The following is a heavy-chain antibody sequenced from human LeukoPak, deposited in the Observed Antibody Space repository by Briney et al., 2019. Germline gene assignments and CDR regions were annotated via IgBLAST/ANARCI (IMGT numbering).Heavy chain of an antibody. CDR1: GFTVSSNY. D-gene: IGHD6-13*01. V-gene: IGHV3-53*01. J-gene: IGHJ4*02. CDR3: AKPPPDSSSWLFDY. Sequence: PGGSLRLSCAASGFTVSSNYMSWVRQAPGKGLEWVSVIYSGGSTYYADSVKGRFTISRDNSKNTLYLQMNSLRVEDTAVYYCAKPPPDSSSWLFDYWGQGTLVAVSS. CDR2: IYSGGST.